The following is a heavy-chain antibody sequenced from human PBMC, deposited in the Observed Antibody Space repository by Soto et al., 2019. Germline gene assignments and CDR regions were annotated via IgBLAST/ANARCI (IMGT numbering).Heavy chain of an antibody. Sequence: QVQLVESGGGVVQPGRSLRLSCAASGFTFSNYAMHWVRQAPGKGLEWVAALSYDGTDEYCADSLKARFTISRDNSKNTLYLQMNSLSPEDTALSYCARDARTGTHWYFDLWGRGTLVTVSS. D-gene: IGHD1-7*01. V-gene: IGHV3-30-3*01. CDR1: GFTFSNYA. CDR2: LSYDGTDE. CDR3: ARDARTGTHWYFDL. J-gene: IGHJ2*01.